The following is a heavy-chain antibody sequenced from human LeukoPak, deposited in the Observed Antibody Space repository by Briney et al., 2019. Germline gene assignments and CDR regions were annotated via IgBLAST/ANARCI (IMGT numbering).Heavy chain of an antibody. D-gene: IGHD3-22*01. CDR3: ARLAYYYDSSGLDY. V-gene: IGHV4-30-4*01. CDR1: GGSISSGDYY. CDR2: IYYSGST. Sequence: SETLSLTCTVSGGSISSGDYYWGWIRQPPGTGLEWIGYIYYSGSTYYNPSLKSRVTISVDTSKNQFSLKLSSVTAADTAVYYCARLAYYYDSSGLDYWGQGTLVTVSS. J-gene: IGHJ4*02.